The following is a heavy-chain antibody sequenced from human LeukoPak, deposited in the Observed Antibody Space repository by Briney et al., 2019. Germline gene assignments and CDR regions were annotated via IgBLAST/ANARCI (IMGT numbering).Heavy chain of an antibody. CDR3: ASGRRWVGAAWAHSFDI. CDR2: ITQVGIDK. Sequence: GGSLRLSRLLSGVSLCIYWMSCVRHAPGKGAEWGANITQVGIDKEYVVSVKGRFTISRDNGTNSLYLQMNSLRAGDTAAYSCASGRRWVGAAWAHSFDIWGQGTMVTVSS. V-gene: IGHV3-7*01. D-gene: IGHD2-15*01. J-gene: IGHJ3*02. CDR1: GVSLCIYW.